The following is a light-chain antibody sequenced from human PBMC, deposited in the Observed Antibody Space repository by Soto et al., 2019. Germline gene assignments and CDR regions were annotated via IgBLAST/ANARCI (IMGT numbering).Light chain of an antibody. CDR2: ATS. J-gene: IGKJ5*01. Sequence: EIVLPQSPGALSLSPGERATLSCRASQSVSSGYLAWYQQKPGQAPRLLIFATSRRATGIPDRFSGSGSGTDFTLTISRLEPEDVAVYYCQQYGSSPPITFGQGTRLEIK. CDR1: QSVSSGY. CDR3: QQYGSSPPIT. V-gene: IGKV3-20*01.